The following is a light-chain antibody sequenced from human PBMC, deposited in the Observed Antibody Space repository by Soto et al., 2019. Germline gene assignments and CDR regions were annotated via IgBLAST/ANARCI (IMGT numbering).Light chain of an antibody. V-gene: IGLV1-44*01. Sequence: QSVLTQPPSASGIPGQRVTISCSGSSSNFGSNTVNWYQQLPGTAPKLLLYSNNPRPSGVPGRFSGSKSGTSASLAISGVQSENEADYCCAAWDDSLNGWVFGGGTKVTVL. CDR3: AAWDDSLNGWV. CDR2: SNN. CDR1: SSNFGSNT. J-gene: IGLJ3*02.